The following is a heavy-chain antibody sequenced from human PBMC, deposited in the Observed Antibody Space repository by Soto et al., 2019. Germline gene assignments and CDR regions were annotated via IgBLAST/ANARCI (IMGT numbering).Heavy chain of an antibody. D-gene: IGHD2-2*01. Sequence: SETLSLTCTVSCDSISSFYWTWIRQPPGKGLEWVGYIFSSGSTNYNPSLKSRVTISVDTSENQFSLKLTSVTAADTAVYYCARVGYCSSTPCWPIGYFEYWGQGTLVTVSS. CDR3: ARVGYCSSTPCWPIGYFEY. CDR1: CDSISSFY. J-gene: IGHJ4*02. V-gene: IGHV4-59*01. CDR2: IFSSGST.